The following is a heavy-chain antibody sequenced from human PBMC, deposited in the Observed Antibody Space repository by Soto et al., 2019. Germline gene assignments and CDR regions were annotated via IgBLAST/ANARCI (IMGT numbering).Heavy chain of an antibody. J-gene: IGHJ4*02. V-gene: IGHV1-46*01. CDR2: VNPSGDNT. CDR1: GYTFTSYA. D-gene: IGHD4-17*01. Sequence: AASVKVSCKASGYTFTSYAIHWVRQAPGQGLEWMGIVNPSGDNTNYAQKFRGRVTMTRDTSTNTVHMELSSLRSEDTAVYFCARELGGTTVNTLFDHWGQGTVVTVSS. CDR3: ARELGGTTVNTLFDH.